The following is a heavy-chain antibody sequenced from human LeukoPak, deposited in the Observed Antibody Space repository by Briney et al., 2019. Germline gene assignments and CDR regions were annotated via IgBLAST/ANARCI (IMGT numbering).Heavy chain of an antibody. CDR3: AHSLSGWELLSWFDP. V-gene: IGHV2-5*01. CDR1: GFSLSTSGVG. CDR2: IYWNDDK. Sequence: SGPTLVKPTQTLTLTCTFSGFSLSTSGVGVGWIRQPPGKALEWLALIYWNDDKRYSPSLKSRLTITKDTSKNQVVLTMTNMDPVDTATYYCAHSLSGWELLSWFDPWGQGTLVTVSS. J-gene: IGHJ5*02. D-gene: IGHD1-26*01.